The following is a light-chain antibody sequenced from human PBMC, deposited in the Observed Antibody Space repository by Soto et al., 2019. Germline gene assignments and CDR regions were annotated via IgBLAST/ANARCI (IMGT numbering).Light chain of an antibody. CDR3: QQSYSTPYT. Sequence: DLRMTQSPSSLSASVGDRVTITCRASHSISSNLNWYQQKPGKAPKLLIYAASSLQSGVPSRFSGSGSGTDFTLTISSLQPEDFATYYCQQSYSTPYTFGQGTKLEIK. CDR1: HSISSN. CDR2: AAS. J-gene: IGKJ2*01. V-gene: IGKV1-39*01.